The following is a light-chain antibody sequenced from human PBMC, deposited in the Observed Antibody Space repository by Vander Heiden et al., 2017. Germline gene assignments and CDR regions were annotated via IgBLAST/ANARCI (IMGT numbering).Light chain of an antibody. V-gene: IGKV1-39*01. Sequence: IQMTQSPSSLSASVGDRVTITCRASQSISSYLNWYQQKPGKAPKLLIYAASNLQSGVPSRFSGSGYGTDFTLTISSPQPEDFATYYCQQIDSSPIFTFGHGTKVDIK. CDR3: QQIDSSPIFT. CDR1: QSISSY. CDR2: AAS. J-gene: IGKJ3*01.